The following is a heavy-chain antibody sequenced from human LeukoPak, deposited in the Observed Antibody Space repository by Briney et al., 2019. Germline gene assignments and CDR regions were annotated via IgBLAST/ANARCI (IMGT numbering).Heavy chain of an antibody. D-gene: IGHD3-16*01. CDR1: GFTFSSYS. Sequence: GGSLRLSCAASGFTFSSYSMNWVRQAPGKGLEWVSSISSSSSYIYYADSVKGRFTISRDNSKNTLYLQMNSLRAEDTAVYYCARVTGGYYFDYWGHGTLVTVSS. J-gene: IGHJ4*01. CDR3: ARVTGGYYFDY. CDR2: ISSSSSYI. V-gene: IGHV3-21*04.